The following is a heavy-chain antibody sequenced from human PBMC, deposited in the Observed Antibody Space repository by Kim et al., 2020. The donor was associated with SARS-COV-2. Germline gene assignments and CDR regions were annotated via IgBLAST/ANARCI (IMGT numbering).Heavy chain of an antibody. CDR3: ARVPYSSSWYGTHNWFDP. D-gene: IGHD6-13*01. CDR2: INHSGST. V-gene: IGHV4-34*01. CDR1: GGSFSVYY. Sequence: SETLSLTCAVYGGSFSVYYWRWIRQPPGKGLEWIGEINHSGSTNYNPSLKSRVTISVDTSKNQFSLKLSSVTAADTAVYYCARVPYSSSWYGTHNWFDPWGQGTLVTVSS. J-gene: IGHJ5*02.